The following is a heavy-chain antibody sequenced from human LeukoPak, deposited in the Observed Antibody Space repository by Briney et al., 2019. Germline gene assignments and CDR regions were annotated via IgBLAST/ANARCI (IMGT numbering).Heavy chain of an antibody. J-gene: IGHJ4*02. V-gene: IGHV3-20*04. CDR2: INWNGETI. CDR1: GFTFDDYG. D-gene: IGHD7-27*01. CDR3: AKERGANWDPFDY. Sequence: GGSLRLSCAASGFTFDDYGMSWVRQVPGKGLEWVSGINWNGETIGYADSVKGRFTISRDSARNSLYLQMNSLRGEDTALYYCAKERGANWDPFDYWGQGTLVTISS.